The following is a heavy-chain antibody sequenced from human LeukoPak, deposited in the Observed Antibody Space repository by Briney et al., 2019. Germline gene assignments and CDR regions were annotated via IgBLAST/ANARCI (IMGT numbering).Heavy chain of an antibody. CDR2: ISPENTYI. D-gene: IGHD6-19*01. CDR3: ARDTRGISVAGYYYYFYMDV. CDR1: GFTFNTYT. V-gene: IGHV3-21*01. J-gene: IGHJ6*03. Sequence: GGSLRLSCAASGFTFNTYTMNWVRQAPGQGLEWVSSISPENTYIYYADSVKGRFTISRANAKNSVYLQMNSLRVEETAVYYCARDTRGISVAGYYYYFYMDVWGKGTTVTVSS.